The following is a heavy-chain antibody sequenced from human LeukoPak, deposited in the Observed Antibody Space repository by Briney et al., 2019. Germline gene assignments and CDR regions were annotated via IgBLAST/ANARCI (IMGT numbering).Heavy chain of an antibody. CDR3: ARRYGYCGGDCYSHADY. CDR1: GYTFTGYY. D-gene: IGHD2-21*02. Sequence: ASVKVSCKASGYTFTGYYMHWVRQAPGQGLEWMGWINPNSGGTNYAQKFQARVTMTRDTSISTAYMELSRLRSDDTAVYYCARRYGYCGGDCYSHADYWGQGTLVTVSS. J-gene: IGHJ4*02. CDR2: INPNSGGT. V-gene: IGHV1-2*02.